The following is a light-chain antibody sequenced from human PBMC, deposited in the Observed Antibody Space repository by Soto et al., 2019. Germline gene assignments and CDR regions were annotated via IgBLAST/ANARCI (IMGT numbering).Light chain of an antibody. CDR1: QSISSY. V-gene: IGKV1-5*01. J-gene: IGKJ1*01. CDR2: AAS. CDR3: QQYNSYSWT. Sequence: DIQMTQSPSSLSASVVDRVTITCRASQSISSYLDWYQQKPGKAPKLLIYAASSLESGVPSRFSGSGSGTEFTLTISSLQPDDFATYYCQQYNSYSWTFGQGTKVDI.